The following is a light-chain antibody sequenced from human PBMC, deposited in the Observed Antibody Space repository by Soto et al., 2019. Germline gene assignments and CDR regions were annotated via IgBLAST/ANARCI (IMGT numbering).Light chain of an antibody. CDR2: ATS. CDR3: QRLDDYPLT. Sequence: DIQLTQSPSFLSASVGDRITITCRASQGLRGNLAWYQHKPGKVPKVLISATSSLQSGVPSRFSGSGSGTEFTLTISCLQPEDFATYYCQRLDDYPLTFGGGTKVEIK. V-gene: IGKV1-9*01. CDR1: QGLRGN. J-gene: IGKJ4*01.